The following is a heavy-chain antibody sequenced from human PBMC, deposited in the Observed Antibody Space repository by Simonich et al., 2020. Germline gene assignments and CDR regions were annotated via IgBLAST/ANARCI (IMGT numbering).Heavy chain of an antibody. J-gene: IGHJ3*02. CDR2: INPNSGGT. CDR3: ARDPVVPAAIRNAFDI. Sequence: QVQLVQSGAEVKKPGASVKVSCKASGYTFTGYYMHWVRQAPGKGLEWMGWINPNSGGTNYAQKLQGRVTMTRDTSISTAYMELSRLRSDDTAVYYCARDPVVPAAIRNAFDIWGQGTMVTVSS. V-gene: IGHV1-2*02. CDR1: GYTFTGYY. D-gene: IGHD2-2*01.